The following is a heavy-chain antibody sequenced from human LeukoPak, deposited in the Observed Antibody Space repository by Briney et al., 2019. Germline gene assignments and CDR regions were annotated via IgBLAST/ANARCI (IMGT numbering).Heavy chain of an antibody. CDR3: ARARTGIAAAGPL. CDR2: INPSGGST. V-gene: IGHV1-46*01. J-gene: IGHJ3*01. D-gene: IGHD6-13*01. Sequence: ASVKVSCKASGYTFTSYYMHWVRQAPGQGLEWMGIINPSGGSTNYAQKLQGRVTMTTDTSTSTAYMELRSLRSDDTAVYYCARARTGIAAAGPLWGQGTMVTVSS. CDR1: GYTFTSYY.